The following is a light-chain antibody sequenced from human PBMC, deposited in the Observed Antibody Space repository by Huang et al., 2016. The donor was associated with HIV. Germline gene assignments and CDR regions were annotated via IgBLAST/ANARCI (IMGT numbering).Light chain of an antibody. Sequence: EIVMTQSPATLSVSPGERDTLSCRASQSVSSNLAWYQQKPGQAPRLLIYGASTRATGIPARFSGSGSGTEFTLTISSLESEDFAVYYCQQHNNWPPITFGQGTRLEIK. CDR1: QSVSSN. CDR3: QQHNNWPPIT. V-gene: IGKV3-15*01. J-gene: IGKJ5*01. CDR2: GAS.